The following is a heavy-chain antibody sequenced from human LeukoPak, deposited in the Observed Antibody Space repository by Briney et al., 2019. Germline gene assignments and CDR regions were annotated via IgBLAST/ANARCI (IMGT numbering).Heavy chain of an antibody. Sequence: ASVKVSCKASGYTFTGYYMHWVRQAPGQGLEWMGWINPNSGGTNYAQKFQGRVTMTRDTSISTAYMELSRLRSDDTAVYYCARAGIAAAGRISEYFQHWGQSTLVTVSS. CDR1: GYTFTGYY. CDR3: ARAGIAAAGRISEYFQH. D-gene: IGHD6-13*01. J-gene: IGHJ1*01. V-gene: IGHV1-2*02. CDR2: INPNSGGT.